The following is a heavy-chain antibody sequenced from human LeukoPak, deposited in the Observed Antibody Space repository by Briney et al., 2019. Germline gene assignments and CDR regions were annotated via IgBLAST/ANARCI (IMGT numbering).Heavy chain of an antibody. V-gene: IGHV3-66*02. CDR3: ARVVVRGVFWFDP. J-gene: IGHJ5*02. CDR1: GFTVSSNC. CDR2: IYSGGST. D-gene: IGHD3-10*01. Sequence: PGGSLRLSCAASGFTVSSNCMSWVRQAPGKGLEWVSVIYSGGSTYYADSVKGRFTISRDNSKNTLYLQMNSLRAEDTAVYYCARVVVRGVFWFDPWGQGTLVTVSS.